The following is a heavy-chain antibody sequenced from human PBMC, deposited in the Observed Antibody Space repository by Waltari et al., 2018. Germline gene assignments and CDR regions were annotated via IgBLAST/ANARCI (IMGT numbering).Heavy chain of an antibody. Sequence: EVQLVESGGGMVRPGGSLRLSCAASGLPFYDFGMGWFRQVPGKGLEWVSGINWSGARTSYADSVMGRFTVSRDNAMNSLYLEMSSLRAEDTALYYCVREVFGSGWRESYFFDYWGQGTLVTVSS. V-gene: IGHV3-20*04. CDR2: INWSGART. J-gene: IGHJ4*02. CDR1: GLPFYDFG. D-gene: IGHD6-19*01. CDR3: VREVFGSGWRESYFFDY.